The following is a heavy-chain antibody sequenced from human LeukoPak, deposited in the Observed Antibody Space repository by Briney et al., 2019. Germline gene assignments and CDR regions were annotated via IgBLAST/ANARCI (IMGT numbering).Heavy chain of an antibody. D-gene: IGHD3-22*01. V-gene: IGHV1-69*04. CDR1: RGTFSNYA. Sequence: SVKVSCKASRGTFSNYAINWLRQAPGQGLEWMGRIIPIFDIASDAQTFQGRVTFTADKSTNTAYMELSSLRSEDTAVYYCTRGNFFDSSGYYSSPSDYFNYWGQGTLVTVSS. J-gene: IGHJ4*02. CDR3: TRGNFFDSSGYYSSPSDYFNY. CDR2: IIPIFDIA.